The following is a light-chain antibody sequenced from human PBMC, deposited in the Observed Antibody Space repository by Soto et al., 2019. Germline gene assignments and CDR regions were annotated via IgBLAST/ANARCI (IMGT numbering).Light chain of an antibody. V-gene: IGKV1-39*01. CDR3: QQSYDSPLT. CDR2: GAS. J-gene: IGKJ4*01. CDR1: QSINKY. Sequence: DIQMTQSPSSLSASVGDRVTITCRASQSINKYLNWYRQKPGKAPELLIYGASSLQNGVPSTFSGSGSGTDFTLTISSLQPEYFATYYCQQSYDSPLTFGGGTKVEIK.